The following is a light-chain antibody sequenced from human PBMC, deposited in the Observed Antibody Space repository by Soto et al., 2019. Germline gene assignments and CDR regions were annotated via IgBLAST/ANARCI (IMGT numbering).Light chain of an antibody. CDR2: GAS. V-gene: IGKV3-20*01. CDR1: QSISSSY. CDR3: QQYGSSLFT. Sequence: EIVLTQSPGTLSLSPGERCTLSCRAIQSISSSYIAWYQQKPGQAPRLLIFGASYRATGIPDRFSGSGSGTDFTLTIRRLEPEDFAVYYCQQYGSSLFTFGQGTKLQIK. J-gene: IGKJ2*01.